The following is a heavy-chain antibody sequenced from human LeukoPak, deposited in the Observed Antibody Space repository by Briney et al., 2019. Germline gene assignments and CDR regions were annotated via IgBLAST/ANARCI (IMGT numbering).Heavy chain of an antibody. Sequence: GGSLRLSCAASGFTFSGYWMHWVRQAPGKGLVWVSRTNRDDSDTSYADSVKGRFTISRDKAKSTLYLQMNSLRVEDTAVYYCARSANYFDTSGQDYWGQGTLVAVSS. V-gene: IGHV3-74*01. D-gene: IGHD3-22*01. CDR2: TNRDDSDT. J-gene: IGHJ4*02. CDR3: ARSANYFDTSGQDY. CDR1: GFTFSGYW.